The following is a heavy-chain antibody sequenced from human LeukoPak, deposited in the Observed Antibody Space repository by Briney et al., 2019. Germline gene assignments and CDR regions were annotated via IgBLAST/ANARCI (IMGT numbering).Heavy chain of an antibody. D-gene: IGHD3-10*01. J-gene: IGHJ6*03. CDR3: ARGPGGYYYYYYMDV. CDR2: IRYDGSNK. CDR1: GFTFSSYG. V-gene: IGHV3-30*02. Sequence: PGGTLRLSCAASGFTFSSYGMHWVRQAPGKGLEWVAFIRYDGSNKYYADSVEGRFTISRDNSKNTLYLQMNSQRAEDTAVYYCARGPGGYYYYYYMDVWGKGTTVTVSS.